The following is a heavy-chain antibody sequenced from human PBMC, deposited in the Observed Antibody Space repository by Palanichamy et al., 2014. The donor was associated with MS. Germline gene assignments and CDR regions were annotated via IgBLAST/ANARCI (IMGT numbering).Heavy chain of an antibody. Sequence: EVLLLESGGGLVQPGGSLRLSCVASGFTFSSYGMSWVRQAPGKGLEWVAVIGGSGASTYYADSVKGRFTISRDISKNTVNLQMHSLRPEDTAVYYCAKRDSDWGQGTLVTVSS. CDR2: IGGSGAST. V-gene: IGHV3-23*01. J-gene: IGHJ4*02. CDR1: GFTFSSYG. CDR3: AKRDSD.